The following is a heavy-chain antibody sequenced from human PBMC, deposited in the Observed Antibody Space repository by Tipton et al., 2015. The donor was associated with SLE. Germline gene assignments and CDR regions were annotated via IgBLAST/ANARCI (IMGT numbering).Heavy chain of an antibody. V-gene: IGHV3-30*18. CDR1: GFTFSSYG. Sequence: SLRLSCAASGFTFSSYGMHWVRQAPGKGLEWVAVISYDGSNKYYADSVKGRFTISRDNSKNTLYLQMNSLRAEDTAVYYCAKDLTRTTVTTKDGYWGQGTLVTVSS. J-gene: IGHJ4*02. D-gene: IGHD4-17*01. CDR3: AKDLTRTTVTTKDGY. CDR2: ISYDGSNK.